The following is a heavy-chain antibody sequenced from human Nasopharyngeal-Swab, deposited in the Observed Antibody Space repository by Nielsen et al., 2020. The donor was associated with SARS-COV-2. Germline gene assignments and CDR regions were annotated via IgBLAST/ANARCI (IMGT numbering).Heavy chain of an antibody. D-gene: IGHD6-19*01. CDR3: ARDKERAGYSSGWYGL. V-gene: IGHV3-33*01. Sequence: GGSLRLSCAAFGFTFSSYGMHWVRQAPGKGLEWVAVTWYDGSNKYYADSVKGRFTISRDNSKNTLYLQMNSLRAEDTAVYYCARDKERAGYSSGWYGLGGQGTLVTVSS. CDR2: TWYDGSNK. CDR1: GFTFSSYG. J-gene: IGHJ4*02.